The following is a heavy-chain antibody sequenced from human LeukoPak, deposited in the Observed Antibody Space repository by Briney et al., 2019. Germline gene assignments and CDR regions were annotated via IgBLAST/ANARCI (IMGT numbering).Heavy chain of an antibody. Sequence: GASVKVSCKASGYTFTGYYMHWVRQAPGQGLEWMGRINPNSGGTNYAQKFQGRGTMTRDTSISTAYMELTRLRSDDTAVYYCARGFRTLLTTYYFDYWAQGTLVTVSS. D-gene: IGHD3-9*01. CDR3: ARGFRTLLTTYYFDY. V-gene: IGHV1-2*06. J-gene: IGHJ4*02. CDR1: GYTFTGYY. CDR2: INPNSGGT.